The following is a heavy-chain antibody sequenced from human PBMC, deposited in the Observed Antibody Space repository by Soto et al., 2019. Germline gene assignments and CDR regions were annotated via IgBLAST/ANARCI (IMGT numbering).Heavy chain of an antibody. CDR3: ARLRRDGGDAFDL. V-gene: IGHV1-69*01. CDR1: GGSFGSSA. D-gene: IGHD3-16*01. J-gene: IGHJ3*01. CDR2: IIPVFDKA. Sequence: QVQLVQSGADVKKPGSSVKVSCKTSGGSFGSSAISWVRQAPAQGLEWMGEIIPVFDKANYAQNFQDRLTITADESTGTVFMQLSSLRSDDTAVYFCARLRRDGGDAFDLWGQGTVVTVSS.